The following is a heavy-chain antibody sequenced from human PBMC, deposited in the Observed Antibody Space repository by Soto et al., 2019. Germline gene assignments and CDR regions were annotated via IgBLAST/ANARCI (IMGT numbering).Heavy chain of an antibody. D-gene: IGHD3-9*01. Sequence: HPGVSLRLSCAASGFTFSSYAMSWVRQAPGKGLEWVSAISGSGGSTYYADSVKGRFTISRDNSKNTLYLQMNSLRAEDTAVYYCAKDSQPYDVLTGYYKAPFDYWGQGTLVTVSS. J-gene: IGHJ4*02. CDR2: ISGSGGST. V-gene: IGHV3-23*01. CDR3: AKDSQPYDVLTGYYKAPFDY. CDR1: GFTFSSYA.